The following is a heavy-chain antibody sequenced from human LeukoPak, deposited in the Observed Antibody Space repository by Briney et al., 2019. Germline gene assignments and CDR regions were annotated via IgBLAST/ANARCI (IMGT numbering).Heavy chain of an antibody. D-gene: IGHD3-10*01. J-gene: IGHJ6*02. CDR2: ISGSGGST. CDR1: GFTFSSYA. CDR3: AKDQELWFEPIYYYYGMDV. V-gene: IGHV3-23*01. Sequence: GVSLRLSCAASGFTFSSYAMSWVRQAPGKGLEWVSAISGSGGSTYYADSAKGRFTISRDNSKNTLYLQMNSLRAEDTAVYYCAKDQELWFEPIYYYYGMDVWGQGTTVTVSS.